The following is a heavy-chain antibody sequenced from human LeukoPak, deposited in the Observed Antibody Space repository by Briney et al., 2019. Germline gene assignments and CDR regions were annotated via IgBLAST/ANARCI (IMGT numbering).Heavy chain of an antibody. CDR3: ARDRKDYGDYGEYYYYYGMDV. CDR2: IYYSGST. D-gene: IGHD4-17*01. J-gene: IGHJ6*02. CDR1: GVSVSSGSYY. Sequence: PSETLSLTCTVSGVSVSSGSYYWSWIRQPPGKGLEWIGYIYYSGSTNYNPSLKSRVTISVGTSKNQFSLKLSSVTAADTAVYYCARDRKDYGDYGEYYYYYGMDVWGQGTTVTVSS. V-gene: IGHV4-61*01.